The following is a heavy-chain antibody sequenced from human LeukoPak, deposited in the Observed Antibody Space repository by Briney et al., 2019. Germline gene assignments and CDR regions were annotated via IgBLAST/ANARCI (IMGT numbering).Heavy chain of an antibody. CDR3: ARHMRGYYYYYYMDV. CDR1: GGSISSSSYY. D-gene: IGHD2-21*01. J-gene: IGHJ6*03. CDR2: IYYSGST. V-gene: IGHV4-39*07. Sequence: SETLSLTCTVSGGSISSSSYYWGWIRQPPGKGLEWIGSIYYSGSTYYNPSLKSRVTISVDTSKNQFSLKLSSVTAADTAVYYCARHMRGYYYYYYMDVWGKGTTVTVSS.